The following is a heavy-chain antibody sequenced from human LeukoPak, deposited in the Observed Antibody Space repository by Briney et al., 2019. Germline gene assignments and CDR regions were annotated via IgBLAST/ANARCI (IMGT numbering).Heavy chain of an antibody. CDR1: GFTFDDYG. CDR2: INWNGGST. D-gene: IGHD2-21*01. Sequence: GGSLRLSCAASGFTFDDYGMSWVRQAPGKGLEWVSGINWNGGSTGYADSVKGRFTISRDTAKNSLYLQMNSLRAEDTALYYCAREAYCGGDCYSEFGRHFDDWGQGTLVTVSS. J-gene: IGHJ4*02. V-gene: IGHV3-20*04. CDR3: AREAYCGGDCYSEFGRHFDD.